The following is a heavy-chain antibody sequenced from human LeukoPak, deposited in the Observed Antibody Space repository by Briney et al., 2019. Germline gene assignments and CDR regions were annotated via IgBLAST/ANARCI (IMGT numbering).Heavy chain of an antibody. V-gene: IGHV3-21*05. CDR3: ASEGIAAAGTIDY. J-gene: IGHJ4*02. CDR2: ISSSSSYI. Sequence: GGSLRLSCAASGFTFSSYRMNWVRQAPGKGLEWVSYISSSSSYIHYADAVKGRFTISRDNAKKSLFLQMDSLRAEDTAVYYCASEGIAAAGTIDYWGPGTLVTVSS. CDR1: GFTFSSYR. D-gene: IGHD6-13*01.